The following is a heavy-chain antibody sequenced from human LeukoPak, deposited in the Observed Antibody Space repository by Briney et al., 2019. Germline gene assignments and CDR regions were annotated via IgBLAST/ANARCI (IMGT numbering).Heavy chain of an antibody. J-gene: IGHJ4*02. CDR1: GGSISSYY. D-gene: IGHD5-18*01. Sequence: SETLSLICTVSGGSISSYYWSWIRQPPGKGLDWIGYIYYSGSTNYNPSLKSRVTISVDTSKNQFSLKLSSVTAADTAVYYCARVDTAMAVDYWGQGTLVTVSS. CDR2: IYYSGST. CDR3: ARVDTAMAVDY. V-gene: IGHV4-59*08.